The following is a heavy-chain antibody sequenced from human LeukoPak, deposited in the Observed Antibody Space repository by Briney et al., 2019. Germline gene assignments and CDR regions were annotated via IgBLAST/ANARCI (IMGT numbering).Heavy chain of an antibody. D-gene: IGHD4-23*01. J-gene: IGHJ5*02. CDR1: GYTFISYG. Sequence: GASVKVSCKASGYTFISYGISWVRQAPGQGLEWMGWISAYNGNINYAQKLQGRVTMTTDTTTSTACMELRSLRSEDTAVYYCARDNSVEDTAWWFDPWGQGTLVTVSS. CDR2: ISAYNGNI. CDR3: ARDNSVEDTAWWFDP. V-gene: IGHV1-18*01.